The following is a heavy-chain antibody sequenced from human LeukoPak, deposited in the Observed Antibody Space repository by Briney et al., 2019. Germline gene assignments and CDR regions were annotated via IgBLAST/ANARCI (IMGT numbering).Heavy chain of an antibody. CDR2: ISGHGGST. CDR1: GFTFDSYA. CDR3: AKDRVAVARTWGYYYYSNGLDV. V-gene: IGHV3-43*02. Sequence: GGSLRLSCSASGFTFDSYAMHWVRQAAAKGLEWVSLISGHGGSTYYADYVKGRFTITRDNSKNSMYLQKISLRSGDAAFYFCAKDRVAVARTWGYYYYSNGLDVWGQGTTVTVS. J-gene: IGHJ6*02. D-gene: IGHD6-19*01.